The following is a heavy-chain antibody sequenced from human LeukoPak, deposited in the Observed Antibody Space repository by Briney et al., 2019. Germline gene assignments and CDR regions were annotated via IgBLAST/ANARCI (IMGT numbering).Heavy chain of an antibody. Sequence: PGGSLRLSCAASGFTFSSYSMNWVRQAPGKGLEWVSFISSSSSTIYYADSVKGRFTISRDNAKNSLYLQMNSLRAEDTAVYYCARGERWLQFKGFDYWGQGTPVTVSS. CDR2: ISSSSSTI. CDR1: GFTFSSYS. J-gene: IGHJ4*02. V-gene: IGHV3-48*01. CDR3: ARGERWLQFKGFDY. D-gene: IGHD5-24*01.